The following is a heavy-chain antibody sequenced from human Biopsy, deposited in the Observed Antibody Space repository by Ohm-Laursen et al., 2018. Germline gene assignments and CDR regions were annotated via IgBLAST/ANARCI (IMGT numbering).Heavy chain of an antibody. Sequence: SETLSLTCTVSGGSASSNTDYWAWLRQPPGKGLEWIGRIFYTGIIFYNPSLKSRVSISVDTSKNQFSLNLNSETASYSALYYSARRPTGFWFDHWGQGTLVIVSS. CDR2: IFYTGII. J-gene: IGHJ5*02. CDR1: GGSASSNTDY. CDR3: ARRPTGFWFDH. V-gene: IGHV4-39*01.